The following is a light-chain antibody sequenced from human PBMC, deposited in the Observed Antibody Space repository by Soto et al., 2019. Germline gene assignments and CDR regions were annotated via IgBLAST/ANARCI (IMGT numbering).Light chain of an antibody. CDR2: GAS. V-gene: IGKV3-15*01. J-gene: IGKJ1*01. CDR1: QSVSSN. Sequence: EIVMGQSPATLSVSPGERATLSCRASQSVSSNLAWYQQKPGQAPRLLIYGASTRATGIPARFSGSGSGTEFTLTISSLQSEDFAVYYCQQYNNWPPWTFGQGTKVDI. CDR3: QQYNNWPPWT.